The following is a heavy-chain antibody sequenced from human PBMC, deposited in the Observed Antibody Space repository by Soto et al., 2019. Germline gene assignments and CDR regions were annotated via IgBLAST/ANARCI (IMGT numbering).Heavy chain of an antibody. D-gene: IGHD1-20*01. V-gene: IGHV3-33*01. CDR3: ARDGAGYNWNGYGMDV. CDR1: GFTFSSYG. CDR2: IWYDGSNK. J-gene: IGHJ6*02. Sequence: GGSLRLSCAASGFTFSSYGMHWVRQAPGKGLEWVAVIWYDGSNKYYADSVKGRFTISRDNSKNTLYLQMNSLRAEDTAVYYCARDGAGYNWNGYGMDVWGQGTTVTVSS.